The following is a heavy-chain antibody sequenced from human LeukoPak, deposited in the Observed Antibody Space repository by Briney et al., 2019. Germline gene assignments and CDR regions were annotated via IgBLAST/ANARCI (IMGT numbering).Heavy chain of an antibody. CDR3: ARDRQRGYSGYGIRGAFDI. CDR2: ISYDGSNK. J-gene: IGHJ3*02. V-gene: IGHV3-30*03. CDR1: GFTFSSYG. Sequence: GGSLRLSCAASGFTFSSYGMHWVRQAPGKGLEWVAVISYDGSNKYYADSVKGRFTISRDNSKNTLYLQMNSLRAEDTAVYYCARDRQRGYSGYGIRGAFDIWGQGTMVTVSS. D-gene: IGHD5-12*01.